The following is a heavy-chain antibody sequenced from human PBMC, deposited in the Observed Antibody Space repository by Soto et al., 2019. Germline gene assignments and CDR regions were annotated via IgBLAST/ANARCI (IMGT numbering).Heavy chain of an antibody. CDR3: ARENYGDYLNWFDP. CDR1: GCTFSSYS. V-gene: IGHV3-48*02. J-gene: IGHJ5*02. D-gene: IGHD4-17*01. Sequence: PGGSLRLSCAASGCTFSSYSMNWVRQAPGKGLEWVSYISSSSSTIYYADSVKGRFTISRDNAKNSLYLQMNSLRDEDTAVYYCARENYGDYLNWFDPWGQGTLVTVSS. CDR2: ISSSSSTI.